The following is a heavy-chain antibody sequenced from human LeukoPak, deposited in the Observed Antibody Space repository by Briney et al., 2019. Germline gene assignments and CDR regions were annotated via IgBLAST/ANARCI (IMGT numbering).Heavy chain of an antibody. D-gene: IGHD3-10*01. J-gene: IGHJ5*02. CDR3: ARGIRITMVRGVISVRFDP. CDR2: VNYGGST. V-gene: IGHV4-34*01. Sequence: PSETLSLTCAVNGGSFSGYFWSWIRQPPGKGLEWMGEVNYGGSTNYNPSLESRLTISVDTSKKQFSLKLSSVTAADTAVYYCARGIRITMVRGVISVRFDPRGQGTMVTVSS. CDR1: GGSFSGYF.